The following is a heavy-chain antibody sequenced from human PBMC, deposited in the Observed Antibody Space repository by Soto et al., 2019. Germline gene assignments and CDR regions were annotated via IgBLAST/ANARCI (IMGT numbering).Heavy chain of an antibody. D-gene: IGHD4-17*01. CDR2: IYYSGST. V-gene: IGHV4-59*01. CDR1: GGSISSYY. J-gene: IGHJ4*02. Sequence: QVQLQESGPGLVKPSETLSLTCTVSGGSISSYYWSWIRQPPGKGLEWIGYIYYSGSTNYNPSLKSRVTISVDTSKNQFSLKLSSVTAADTAVYYCARERAYGDYGLSVDYWGQGTLVTVS. CDR3: ARERAYGDYGLSVDY.